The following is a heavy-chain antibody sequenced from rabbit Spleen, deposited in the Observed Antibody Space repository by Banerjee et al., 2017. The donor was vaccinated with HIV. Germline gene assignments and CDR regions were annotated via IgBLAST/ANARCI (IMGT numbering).Heavy chain of an antibody. J-gene: IGHJ4*01. CDR2: IYAGSNGNT. D-gene: IGHD4-2*01. CDR1: GFSFSNNYY. CDR3: ARGSGAPAFADSTNL. V-gene: IGHV1S40*01. Sequence: QSLEESGGDLVKPGASLTLTCTASGFSFSNNYYMCWVRQAPGKGLEWIACIYAGSNGNTYYASWAKGRFTISKTSSTTVTLQMTSLTAADTATYFCARGSGAPAFADSTNLWGPGTLVTVS.